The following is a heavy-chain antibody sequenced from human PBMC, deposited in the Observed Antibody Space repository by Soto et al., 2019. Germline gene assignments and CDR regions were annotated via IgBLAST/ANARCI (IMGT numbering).Heavy chain of an antibody. D-gene: IGHD3-3*01. CDR1: GDSISPHY. V-gene: IGHV4-59*08. CDR2: VYYTGTT. J-gene: IGHJ4*02. CDR3: ARLGGYYQALDH. Sequence: QVQLQESGPGLVRPSETLSLTCTVSGDSISPHYWTLVRRAPGKGLELVGYVYYTGTTMYNPSLNSRLTISVDRSKNPVPRNLTSETAADAAVYFCARLGGYYQALDHCSQGTLVTDSS.